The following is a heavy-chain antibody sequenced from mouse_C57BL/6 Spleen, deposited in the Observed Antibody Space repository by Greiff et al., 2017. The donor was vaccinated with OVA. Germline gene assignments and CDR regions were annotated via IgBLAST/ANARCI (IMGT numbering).Heavy chain of an antibody. CDR1: GFTFSDAW. CDR3: TRRDDYERYYAMDY. Sequence: EVKLVESGGGLVQPGGSMKLSCAASGFTFSDAWMDWVRQSPEKGLEWVAEIRNKANNHATYYAESVKGRFTISRDDSKSSVYLQMNSLRAEDTGIYYCTRRDDYERYYAMDYWGQGTSVTVSS. V-gene: IGHV6-6*01. J-gene: IGHJ4*01. D-gene: IGHD2-4*01. CDR2: IRNKANNHAT.